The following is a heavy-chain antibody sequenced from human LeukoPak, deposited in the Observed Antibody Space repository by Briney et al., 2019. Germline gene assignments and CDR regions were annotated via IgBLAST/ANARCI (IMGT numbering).Heavy chain of an antibody. Sequence: GGSLRLSCAASGFTFSSYAMSWVRQAPGKGLEWVSAISGSGGSTYYADSVKGRFTISRDNSKNTLYLQMNSLRAEDTAVYYCAKGGIAARPAPHTYYYYMDVWGKGTTVTVSS. CDR3: AKGGIAARPAPHTYYYYMDV. J-gene: IGHJ6*03. CDR1: GFTFSSYA. V-gene: IGHV3-23*01. CDR2: ISGSGGST. D-gene: IGHD6-6*01.